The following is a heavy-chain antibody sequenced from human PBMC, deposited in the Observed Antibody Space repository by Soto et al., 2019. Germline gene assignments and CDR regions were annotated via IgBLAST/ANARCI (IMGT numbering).Heavy chain of an antibody. D-gene: IGHD2-15*01. CDR3: ARGRGYSQRTVTTYNWFDP. CDR2: INHRGIT. CDR1: AESFSGYY. Sequence: QLQQWGAGLLKPSETLSLTCAVNAESFSGYYWSWIRQPPDKGLEWLGEINHRGITNYHPSLKSRVTISVDTSKNRFSLKLSSVTAADTAVYYWARGRGYSQRTVTTYNWFDPWGQGTLVTVSS. J-gene: IGHJ5*02. V-gene: IGHV4-34*01.